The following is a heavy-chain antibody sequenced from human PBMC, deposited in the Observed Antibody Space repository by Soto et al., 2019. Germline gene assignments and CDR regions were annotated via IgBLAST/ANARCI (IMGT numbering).Heavy chain of an antibody. J-gene: IGHJ3*02. D-gene: IGHD3-16*01. CDR2: LVPIIGAA. Sequence: QVQLVQSVAEVKKPGSSVKVSCNASGGTFSSSAISWVRQAPGQGLEWMGGLVPIIGAAQYAEKFRAIFNSIADEFTSTAYMELRSLRSDDTSVYYCARGKPRESRLGGNSVVPNSDAVDIWDLGTMVTVSS. CDR3: ARGKPRESRLGGNSVVPNSDAVDI. CDR1: GGTFSSSA. V-gene: IGHV1-69*01.